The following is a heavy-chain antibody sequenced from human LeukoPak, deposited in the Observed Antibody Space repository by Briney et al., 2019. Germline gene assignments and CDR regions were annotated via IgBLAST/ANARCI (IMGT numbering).Heavy chain of an antibody. CDR3: ASNYYDSSGYYPNFDY. Sequence: PSETLSLTCTVSGGSISSSSYYWGWIRQPPGKGLEWIGSIYYSGSTYYNPSLKSRVTISVDTSKNQFSLKLSSVTAADTAVYYCASNYYDSSGYYPNFDYWGQGTLVTVSS. CDR2: IYYSGST. D-gene: IGHD3-22*01. CDR1: GGSISSSSYY. V-gene: IGHV4-39*07. J-gene: IGHJ4*02.